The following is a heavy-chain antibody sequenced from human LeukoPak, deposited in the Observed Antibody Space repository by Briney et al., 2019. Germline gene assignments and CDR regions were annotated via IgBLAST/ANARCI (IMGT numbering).Heavy chain of an antibody. V-gene: IGHV3-23*01. CDR2: IRGSGGST. Sequence: GGSLRLSCAASGFTFSSYAMSWVRQAPGKGLEWVSAIRGSGGSTYYADSVKGRFTISRDNSKNTLYLQMNSLRAEDTAVYYCAKLPTYYYDSSGYQDYWGQGTLVTVSS. CDR1: GFTFSSYA. D-gene: IGHD3-22*01. J-gene: IGHJ4*02. CDR3: AKLPTYYYDSSGYQDY.